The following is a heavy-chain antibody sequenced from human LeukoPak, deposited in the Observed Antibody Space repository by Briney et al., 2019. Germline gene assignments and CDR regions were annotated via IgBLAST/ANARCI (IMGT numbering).Heavy chain of an antibody. V-gene: IGHV1-69*13. CDR1: GGTFSSYA. CDR3: ARVDCSGGSCYSYYYYGMDV. CDR2: IIPIFGTA. D-gene: IGHD2-15*01. Sequence: SVKVSCKASGGTFSSYAISWVRQAPGQGLEWMGGIIPIFGTANYAQKFQGRVTITADESMSTAYMELSGLRSEDTAVYYCARVDCSGGSCYSYYYYGMDVWGQGTTVTVSS. J-gene: IGHJ6*02.